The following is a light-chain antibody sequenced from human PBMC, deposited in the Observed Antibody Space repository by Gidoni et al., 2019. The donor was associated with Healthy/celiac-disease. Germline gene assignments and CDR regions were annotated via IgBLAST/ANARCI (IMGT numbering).Light chain of an antibody. CDR3: QQYNSYQQT. Sequence: DLQTTQSPSTLSASVGDRVTITCLASQSISSWLAWYQQKPGKAPKLLIYKASSLESGVPSRFSGSGSGTEFTLTSSSLQPDDFATYYCQQYNSYQQTFGQGTKVEIK. V-gene: IGKV1-5*03. CDR1: QSISSW. J-gene: IGKJ1*01. CDR2: KAS.